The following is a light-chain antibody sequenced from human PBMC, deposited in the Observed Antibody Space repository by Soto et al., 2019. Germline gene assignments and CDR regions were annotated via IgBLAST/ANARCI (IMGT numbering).Light chain of an antibody. V-gene: IGKV1-5*01. CDR1: QSIDRW. CDR3: QQYHTDWT. CDR2: AAS. Sequence: DIQMTQSPSTLSASVGDRVTITCRASQSIDRWLAWYQQRPGKAPEILIYAASSLQSGVPSRFSGRGSGTEFTLTISSLQADDYATFYCQQYHTDWTFGQGTKVDI. J-gene: IGKJ1*01.